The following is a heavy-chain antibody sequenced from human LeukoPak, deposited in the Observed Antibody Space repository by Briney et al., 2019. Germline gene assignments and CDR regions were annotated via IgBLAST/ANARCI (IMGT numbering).Heavy chain of an antibody. J-gene: IGHJ4*02. CDR2: IYHSGST. D-gene: IGHD1-26*01. CDR3: ARQVGATLDY. V-gene: IGHV4-38-2*02. CDR1: GYSISSGYY. Sequence: SETLSLTCTVSGYSISSGYYWGWIRQPPGKGLEWIGSIYHSGSTYYNPSLKSRVTISVDTSKNQFSLKLSSVTAADTAVYHCARQVGATLDYWGQGTLVTVSS.